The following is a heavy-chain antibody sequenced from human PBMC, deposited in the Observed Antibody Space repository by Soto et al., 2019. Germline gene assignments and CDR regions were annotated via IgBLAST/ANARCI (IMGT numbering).Heavy chain of an antibody. CDR3: ARDPAGEYGD. Sequence: SETLSLTGNVSGGSFSDYYWSWIRQAPGKGLEWIGYIHYRGVINYNPSLKSRVTMSVDPSKNQFSLNLRSVTTADTAVYLCARDPAGEYGDWGQGSLVTVSS. V-gene: IGHV4-59*01. J-gene: IGHJ4*02. CDR1: GGSFSDYY. D-gene: IGHD4-17*01. CDR2: IHYRGVI.